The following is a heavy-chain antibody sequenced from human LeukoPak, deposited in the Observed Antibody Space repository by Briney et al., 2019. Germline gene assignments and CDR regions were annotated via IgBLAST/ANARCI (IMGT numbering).Heavy chain of an antibody. V-gene: IGHV3-23*01. CDR1: GGSISSSNYY. D-gene: IGHD3-10*01. Sequence: ETLSLTCTVSGGSISSSNYYWGWVRQAPGKGLEWVSTISTSGGSTYYADSVKGRFTISRDNSKNTLYLQMNSLRAEDTAVYYCAKDGMVRGVLPYYFDYWGQGSLVTVSS. CDR3: AKDGMVRGVLPYYFDY. J-gene: IGHJ4*02. CDR2: ISTSGGST.